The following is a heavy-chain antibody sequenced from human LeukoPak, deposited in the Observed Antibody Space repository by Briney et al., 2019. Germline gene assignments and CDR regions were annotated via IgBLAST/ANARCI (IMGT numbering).Heavy chain of an antibody. D-gene: IGHD3-3*01. CDR2: IHSDGSST. Sequence: AGGSLRLSCAASGFTFSNFWMHWVRQAPEKGLVWVSRIHSDGSSTSYADSVKGRFTISRDNAKNTLYLQMNSLRAEDTAVYYCASEQFWSGYYYDYWGQGTLVTVSS. V-gene: IGHV3-74*01. J-gene: IGHJ4*02. CDR1: GFTFSNFW. CDR3: ASEQFWSGYYYDY.